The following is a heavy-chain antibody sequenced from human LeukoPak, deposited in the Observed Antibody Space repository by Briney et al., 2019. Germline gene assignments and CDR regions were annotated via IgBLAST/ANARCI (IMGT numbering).Heavy chain of an antibody. J-gene: IGHJ5*02. V-gene: IGHV4-39*01. Sequence: SETLSLTCTVSGGSISSSSYYWGWIRQPPGKGLEWIGSIYYSGSTYYNPSLKSRVTISVDTSKNQFSLKLSSVTAADTAVYYCARHQYYDFWFDPWGQGTLVTVSS. CDR1: GGSISSSSYY. CDR3: ARHQYYDFWFDP. D-gene: IGHD3-3*01. CDR2: IYYSGST.